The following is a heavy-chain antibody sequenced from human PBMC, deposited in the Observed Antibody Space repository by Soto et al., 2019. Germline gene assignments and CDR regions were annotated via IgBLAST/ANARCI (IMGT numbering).Heavy chain of an antibody. Sequence: PSETLSLTCTVSGGSVSSGSYYWSWIRQPPGKGLEWIGYIYYSGSTNYNHSLKSRVTISVDTSKNQFSLKLSSVTAADTAVYYCARVFSWNYYLDYWGQGTLVTVSS. V-gene: IGHV4-61*01. CDR2: IYYSGST. CDR3: ARVFSWNYYLDY. CDR1: GGSVSSGSYY. J-gene: IGHJ4*02. D-gene: IGHD1-7*01.